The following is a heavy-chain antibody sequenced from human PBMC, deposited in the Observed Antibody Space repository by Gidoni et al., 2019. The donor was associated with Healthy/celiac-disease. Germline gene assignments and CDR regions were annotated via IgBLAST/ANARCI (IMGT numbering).Heavy chain of an antibody. CDR2: IYPGDSDS. D-gene: IGHD6-19*01. Sequence: EVQLVQPGAEVKSPGESLTISCTGCAYTFTTYWIGWVRQMPGKGLEWMGTIYPGDSDSRYSPSFQGQVTISADKSISTAYLQWSSLKASDTAMYYCASAGIAVAGTYWRYFDYWGQGTLVTVSS. CDR1: AYTFTTYW. V-gene: IGHV5-51*01. CDR3: ASAGIAVAGTYWRYFDY. J-gene: IGHJ4*02.